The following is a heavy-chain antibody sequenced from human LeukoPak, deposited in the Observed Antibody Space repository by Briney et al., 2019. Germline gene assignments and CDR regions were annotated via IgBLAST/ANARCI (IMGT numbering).Heavy chain of an antibody. D-gene: IGHD2-2*01. Sequence: ASVKVSCKASGGTFSSYAISWVRQAPGQGLEWMGGIIPIFGTANYAQKFQGRVTITADESTSTAYVELSSLRSEDTAVYYCAREDCSSTSCHHYNWFDPWGQGTLVTVSS. V-gene: IGHV1-69*13. J-gene: IGHJ5*02. CDR2: IIPIFGTA. CDR3: AREDCSSTSCHHYNWFDP. CDR1: GGTFSSYA.